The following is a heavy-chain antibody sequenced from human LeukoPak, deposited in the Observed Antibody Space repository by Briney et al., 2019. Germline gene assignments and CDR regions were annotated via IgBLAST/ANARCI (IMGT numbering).Heavy chain of an antibody. CDR3: ARDAGRDGYNLSDY. J-gene: IGHJ4*02. V-gene: IGHV1-69*05. CDR2: IIPIFGTA. Sequence: SVKVSCKASGGTFSSYAISWVRQAPGQGLEWMGRIIPIFGTANYAQKFQGRVMITTDESTSTAYMELSSLRSEDTAVYYCARDAGRDGYNLSDYWGQGTLVTVSS. D-gene: IGHD5-24*01. CDR1: GGTFSSYA.